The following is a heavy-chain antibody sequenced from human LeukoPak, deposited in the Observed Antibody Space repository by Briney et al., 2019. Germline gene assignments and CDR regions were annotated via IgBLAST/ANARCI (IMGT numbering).Heavy chain of an antibody. CDR3: AREAMNIDAFDI. CDR2: IYYSGST. Sequence: SETLSLTCTVSGGSISSSSYYWGWIRQPPGTGLEWLGSIYYSGSTYYNPSLKSRVTISVDTSKNQFSLKLSSVTAADTAVYYCAREAMNIDAFDIWGRGTMVTVSS. V-gene: IGHV4-39*07. CDR1: GGSISSSSYY. J-gene: IGHJ3*02. D-gene: IGHD2-2*01.